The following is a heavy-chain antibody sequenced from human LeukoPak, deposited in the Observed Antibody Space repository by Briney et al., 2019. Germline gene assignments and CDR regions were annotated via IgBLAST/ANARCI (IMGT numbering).Heavy chain of an antibody. CDR1: GFTFSTYD. J-gene: IGHJ4*02. CDR3: ARGGLSIMGY. V-gene: IGHV3-48*01. D-gene: IGHD3-16*01. Sequence: PGGSLRLSCAASGFTFSTYDMNWVRQAPGKGLEWVSYISSSGSTKYYADSVKGRFTISRDNARNSLYLQMNSLRAEDTAVYFCARGGLSIMGYWGQGTLVTVSS. CDR2: ISSSGSTK.